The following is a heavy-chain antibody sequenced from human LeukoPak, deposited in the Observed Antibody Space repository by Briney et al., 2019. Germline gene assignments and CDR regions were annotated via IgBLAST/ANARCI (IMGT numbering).Heavy chain of an antibody. CDR2: IHDTGIT. D-gene: IGHD2-2*01. CDR3: ARFSSGCSSSSCYLTY. CDR1: GGSLSSHY. J-gene: IGHJ4*02. V-gene: IGHV4-59*11. Sequence: SETLSLTCSVSGGSLSSHYWIWIRQPPGKGLELIGHIHDTGITFYNPSLRGRDTISLDTPNNQFSLKLTSMTAADTAVYYCARFSSGCSSSSCYLTYWGQGTLVTVS.